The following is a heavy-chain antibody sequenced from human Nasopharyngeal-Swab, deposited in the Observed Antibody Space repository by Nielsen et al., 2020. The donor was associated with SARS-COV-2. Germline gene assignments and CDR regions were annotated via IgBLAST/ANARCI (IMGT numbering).Heavy chain of an antibody. Sequence: ASVKVSCKASGYTFTGYYMHWVRQAPGQGLEWMGRINPNSGGTNYAQKFQGRVTMTRDTSISTAYMELSRLRSDDTAVYYCAREYYGDYGISAFDIWGQGTMVTVSS. CDR2: INPNSGGT. CDR1: GYTFTGYY. D-gene: IGHD4-17*01. CDR3: AREYYGDYGISAFDI. J-gene: IGHJ3*02. V-gene: IGHV1-2*06.